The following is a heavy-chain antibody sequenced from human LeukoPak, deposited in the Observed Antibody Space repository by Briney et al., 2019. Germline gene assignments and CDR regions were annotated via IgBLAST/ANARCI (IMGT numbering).Heavy chain of an antibody. D-gene: IGHD6-13*01. CDR1: GGSISSYY. J-gene: IGHJ4*02. Sequence: SETLSLTCTVSGGSISSYYWSWIRQPPGKGLEWIGYIYYSGSTNYNPSLKGRVTISVDTSKNQFSLKLSSVTAADTAVYYCARAGRSIAAAAWYFDYWGQGTLVTVSS. CDR3: ARAGRSIAAAAWYFDY. V-gene: IGHV4-59*01. CDR2: IYYSGST.